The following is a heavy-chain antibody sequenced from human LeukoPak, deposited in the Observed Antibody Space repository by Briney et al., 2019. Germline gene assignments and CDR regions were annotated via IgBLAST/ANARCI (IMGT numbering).Heavy chain of an antibody. CDR3: ARGGQQWRGGNYFDS. J-gene: IGHJ4*02. Sequence: ASVKVSCKASGYTFTDYALHWVRQAPEQSLEWMGWITTGRGETRYSQDFQRRITLTRDKPANTVYMDLSDLTSEDTAVYYCARGGQQWRGGNYFDSWGQGTLVAVSS. V-gene: IGHV1-3*03. CDR1: GYTFTDYA. D-gene: IGHD6-19*01. CDR2: ITTGRGET.